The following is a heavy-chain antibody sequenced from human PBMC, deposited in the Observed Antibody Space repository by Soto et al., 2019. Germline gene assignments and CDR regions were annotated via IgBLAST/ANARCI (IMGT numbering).Heavy chain of an antibody. CDR3: ARDHFFCSSPRCYGRTFGMDV. D-gene: IGHD2-2*01. Sequence: ASVKVSCKASGYSFTNYAMHWVRQAPGQRLEWMGWINAANGNTEYSQNLQGRVTITRDTSARTVYMELSSLRSEDAAVYYCARDHFFCSSPRCYGRTFGMDVWGQGTTVTVYS. J-gene: IGHJ6*02. V-gene: IGHV1-3*01. CDR1: GYSFTNYA. CDR2: INAANGNT.